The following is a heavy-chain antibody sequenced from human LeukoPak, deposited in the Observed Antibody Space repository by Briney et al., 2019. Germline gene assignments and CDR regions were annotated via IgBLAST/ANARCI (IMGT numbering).Heavy chain of an antibody. J-gene: IGHJ4*02. Sequence: PGGSLRLSCAASGFTFSSYAMSWVRQAPGRGLEWVSDISGSAGSTYYADSVKGRFTISTDNSKNILYLQMDSLTAEDTALYYCARERDYDTYIDYWGQGTLVTVSS. D-gene: IGHD3-22*01. CDR1: GFTFSSYA. CDR3: ARERDYDTYIDY. CDR2: ISGSAGST. V-gene: IGHV3-23*01.